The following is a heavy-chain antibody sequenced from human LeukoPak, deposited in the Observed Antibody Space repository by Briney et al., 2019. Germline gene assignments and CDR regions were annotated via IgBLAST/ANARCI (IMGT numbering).Heavy chain of an antibody. V-gene: IGHV3-7*01. CDR2: IKQDGSEK. J-gene: IGHJ4*02. CDR1: GFTFSSYA. Sequence: PGGSLRLSCAASGFTFSSYAMSWVRQAPGKGLEWVANIKQDGSEKYYVDSVKGRFTISRDNAKNSLYLQMNSLRAEDTAVYYCARDPKSGWYYFDYWGQGTLVTVSS. CDR3: ARDPKSGWYYFDY. D-gene: IGHD6-19*01.